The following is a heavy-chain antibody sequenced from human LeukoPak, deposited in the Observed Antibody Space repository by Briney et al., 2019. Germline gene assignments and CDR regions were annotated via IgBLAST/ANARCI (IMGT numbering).Heavy chain of an antibody. CDR3: VGDREGQLDS. CDR1: GDSINSSSYY. V-gene: IGHV4-39*07. D-gene: IGHD5-18*01. Sequence: PSETLSLTCVVSGDSINSSSYYWGWIRQPPGKGLEYIATVYYRGFTYYNPSLKSRVTISVDTSKNQFSLKVTSVTAADTAVYYCVGDREGQLDSWGQGTLVTVSS. J-gene: IGHJ4*02. CDR2: VYYRGFT.